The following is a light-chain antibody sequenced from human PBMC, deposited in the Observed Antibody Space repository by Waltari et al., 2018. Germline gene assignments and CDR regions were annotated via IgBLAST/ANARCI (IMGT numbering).Light chain of an antibody. CDR2: WAS. Sequence: DIAMTQSPDALAVSPCERATINCKSSQSVLYSSNNKNYLAWYQQKPGQPPKLLIYWASTRESGVPDRFSGSGSGTDFTLTISSLQAEDVAVYYCQQYYSTPWTFGQGTKVEIK. CDR3: QQYYSTPWT. CDR1: QSVLYSSNNKNY. V-gene: IGKV4-1*01. J-gene: IGKJ1*01.